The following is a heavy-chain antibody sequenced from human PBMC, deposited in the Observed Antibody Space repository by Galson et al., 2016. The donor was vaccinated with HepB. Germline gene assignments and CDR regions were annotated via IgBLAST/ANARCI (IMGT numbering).Heavy chain of an antibody. D-gene: IGHD6-25*01. CDR1: GFTFSSYA. CDR3: ARRRAPGRMAAGFDY. CDR2: ISYDGINK. V-gene: IGHV3-30*04. J-gene: IGHJ4*02. Sequence: SLRLSCAASGFTFSSYAMHWVRQPPGKGLEWVAVISYDGINKYYVDSVNGRFTISRDNSKNPLFLQVNSLRPEDTAVYYCARRRAPGRMAAGFDYWGQGTLVTVSS.